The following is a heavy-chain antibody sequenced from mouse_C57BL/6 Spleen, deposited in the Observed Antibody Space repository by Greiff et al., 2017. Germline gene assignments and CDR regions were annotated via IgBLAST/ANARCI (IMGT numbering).Heavy chain of an antibody. D-gene: IGHD1-1*01. J-gene: IGHJ1*03. CDR2: ISYDGSN. Sequence: EVQLQQSGPGLVKPSQSLSLTCSVTGYSITSGYYWNWIRQFPGNKLEWMGYISYDGSNNYNPSLKNRISITRDTSKNQFFLKLNSVTTEDTATYYCARDRYYSSSPWYFDVWGTGTTVTVSS. CDR3: ARDRYYSSSPWYFDV. CDR1: GYSITSGYY. V-gene: IGHV3-6*01.